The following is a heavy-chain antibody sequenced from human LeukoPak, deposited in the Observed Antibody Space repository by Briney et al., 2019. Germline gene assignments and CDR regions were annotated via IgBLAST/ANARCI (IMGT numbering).Heavy chain of an antibody. V-gene: IGHV3-7*01. CDR1: GLTFSRHW. D-gene: IGHD6-13*01. CDR3: ARVAAAGRPFDY. CDR2: INQDGSEK. J-gene: IGHJ4*02. Sequence: PGGSLRLSCAASGLTFSRHWMSWVRQAPGKGLEWVANINQDGSEKYYVDSVKGRFTISRDNAKNSLYLQMNSLRAEDTAVYYCARVAAAGRPFDYWGQGTLVTVSS.